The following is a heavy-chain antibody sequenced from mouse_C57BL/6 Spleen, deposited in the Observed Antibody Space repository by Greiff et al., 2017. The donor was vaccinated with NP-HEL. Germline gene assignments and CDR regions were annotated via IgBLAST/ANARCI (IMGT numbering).Heavy chain of an antibody. D-gene: IGHD1-1*01. J-gene: IGHJ2*01. V-gene: IGHV1-69*01. CDR2: IDPSDSYT. CDR1: GSTFTSYW. Sequence: VQLQQPGAELVMPGASVKLSCQASGSTFTSYWMHWVKQGPGQGLEWIGEIDPSDSYTNYNQKFKGKSTLTVDKSSSTAYMQLSSLTSEDSAVYYCARRTTVVAPFDYWGQGTTLTVSS. CDR3: ARRTTVVAPFDY.